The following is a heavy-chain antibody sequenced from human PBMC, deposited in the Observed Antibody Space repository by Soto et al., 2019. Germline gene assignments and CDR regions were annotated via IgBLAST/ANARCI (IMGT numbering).Heavy chain of an antibody. V-gene: IGHV3-74*01. J-gene: IGHJ4*02. CDR2: INSDGSST. Sequence: GGSLRLSCAASGFTFSSYWMHWVRQAPGKGLVWVSRINSDGSSTSYADSVKGRFTISRDNAKNTLYLQMNSLRAEDTAVYYCAGDPDYGGNFDYWGEGTLVTVSS. CDR1: GFTFSSYW. D-gene: IGHD4-17*01. CDR3: AGDPDYGGNFDY.